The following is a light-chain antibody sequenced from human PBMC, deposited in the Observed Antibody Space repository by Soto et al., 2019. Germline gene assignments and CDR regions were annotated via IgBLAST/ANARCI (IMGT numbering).Light chain of an antibody. V-gene: IGKV3-15*01. CDR3: QQHNSFPRS. J-gene: IGKJ2*01. CDR1: QSISNN. CDR2: GAS. Sequence: EIVMTQSPATLSVSPGERATLSCRASQSISNNLAWYQQQPGQTPRLLIYGASTTATGIPARFSGSGTGTEFTLTISSLQSEDFATYYCQQHNSFPRSFGQGTKLEIK.